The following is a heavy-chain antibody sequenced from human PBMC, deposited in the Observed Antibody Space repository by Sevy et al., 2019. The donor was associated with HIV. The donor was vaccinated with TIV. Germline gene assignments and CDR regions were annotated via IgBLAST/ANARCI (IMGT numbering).Heavy chain of an antibody. CDR2: MTPNSGNT. V-gene: IGHV1-8*01. CDR3: SRRAVGWGVSGFDH. Sequence: ASVKVSCKASGYTISTSDISWVRQATGQGLEWMGWMTPNSGNTAYAQKFQGRVIMTRNISTSTAYMELSSLRSNDTAVYYWSRRAVGWGVSGFDHWGQGTLVTVSS. CDR1: GYTISTSD. J-gene: IGHJ4*02. D-gene: IGHD1-26*01.